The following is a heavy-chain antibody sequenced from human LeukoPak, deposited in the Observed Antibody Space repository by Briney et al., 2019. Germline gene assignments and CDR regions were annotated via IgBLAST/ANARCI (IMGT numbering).Heavy chain of an antibody. CDR1: GGSISSSSYY. J-gene: IGHJ4*02. CDR3: ARDGGQESWLNY. CDR2: IYYSGST. V-gene: IGHV4-39*07. D-gene: IGHD3-16*01. Sequence: PSETLSLTCTVSGGSISSSSYYWGWIRQPPGKGLEWIGSIYYSGSTYYNPSLKSRVTISVDTSKNQFSLKLSSVTAADTAVYYCARDGGQESWLNYWGQGTLVTVSS.